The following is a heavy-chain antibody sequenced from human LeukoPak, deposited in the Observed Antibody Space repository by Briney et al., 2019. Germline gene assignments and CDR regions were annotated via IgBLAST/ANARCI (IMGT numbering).Heavy chain of an antibody. D-gene: IGHD1-26*01. J-gene: IGHJ4*02. CDR3: AALKHSSVGATTGFGY. CDR2: IVVGSGNT. CDR1: GFTFTSSA. V-gene: IGHV1-58*02. Sequence: ASVKVSCKASGFTFTSSAMQWVRQARGQRLEWIGWIVVGSGNTNYAQKFQERVTITRDMSTSTAYMELSSLRSEDTAVYYCAALKHSSVGATTGFGYWGQGTLVTVSS.